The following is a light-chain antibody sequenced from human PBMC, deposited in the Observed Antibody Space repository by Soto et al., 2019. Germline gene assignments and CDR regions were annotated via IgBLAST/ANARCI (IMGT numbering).Light chain of an antibody. Sequence: DIQITQSPSTLSASVGDRVTITCRASQGVSSWLAWYQQKPGKAPKLLIYDVYSLESGVPSRFSGSGSGTEFTLTISSLQPDDFATYYCQQYNRYSLTFGQGTRLEIK. CDR1: QGVSSW. CDR2: DVY. J-gene: IGKJ5*01. CDR3: QQYNRYSLT. V-gene: IGKV1-5*01.